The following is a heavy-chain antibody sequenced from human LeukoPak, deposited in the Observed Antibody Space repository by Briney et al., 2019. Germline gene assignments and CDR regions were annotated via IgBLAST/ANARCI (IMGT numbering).Heavy chain of an antibody. CDR2: INHSGST. J-gene: IGHJ4*02. Sequence: SETLSLTCAVYGGSFSGYYWSWIRQPPGKGLEWIGEINHSGSTNYNPSLKSRVTISVGTSKNQFSLKLSSVTAADTAVYYCARGAMGYYYDTYYFDYWGQGTLVTVSS. D-gene: IGHD3-22*01. CDR1: GGSFSGYY. CDR3: ARGAMGYYYDTYYFDY. V-gene: IGHV4-34*01.